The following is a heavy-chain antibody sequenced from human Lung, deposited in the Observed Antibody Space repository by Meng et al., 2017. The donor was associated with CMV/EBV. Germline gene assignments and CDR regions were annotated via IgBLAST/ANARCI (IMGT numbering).Heavy chain of an antibody. CDR1: GASISANY. D-gene: IGHD1-1*01. CDR2: ISYTGYI. J-gene: IGHJ3*02. CDR3: AGPDDIGSSPHDPFDI. Sequence: SEXXSLTCTVSGASISANYWSWSRRPPGKGLEYIGSISYTGYIEYNPSLKGRVAISLDTSKNQFSLKLASVTAAGTAMYYCAGPDDIGSSPHDPFDIWGQGTXVTVSS. V-gene: IGHV4-59*01.